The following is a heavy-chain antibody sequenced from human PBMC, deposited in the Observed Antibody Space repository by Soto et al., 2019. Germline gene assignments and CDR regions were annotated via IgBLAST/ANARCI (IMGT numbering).Heavy chain of an antibody. D-gene: IGHD6-19*01. J-gene: IGHJ4*02. CDR1: GFTVSSNY. CDR2: IYSGGST. Sequence: EVQLVETGGGLIQPGGSLRLSCAASGFTVSSNYMSWVRQAPGKGLEWVSVIYSGGSTYYADSVKGRFTISRDNSKNTLYLQMNSLRAEDTAVYYCARSGPSRWYSSGWYRLYFDYWGQGTLVTVSS. V-gene: IGHV3-53*02. CDR3: ARSGPSRWYSSGWYRLYFDY.